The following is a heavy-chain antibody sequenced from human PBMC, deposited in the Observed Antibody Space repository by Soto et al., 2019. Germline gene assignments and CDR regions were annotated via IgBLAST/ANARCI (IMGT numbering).Heavy chain of an antibody. D-gene: IGHD6-13*01. CDR2: ISDDGSKK. J-gene: IGHJ4*02. V-gene: IGHV3-30*18. Sequence: QVQLVESGGGVVQPGRSLRLSCAASGFTFSTYGMHWVRQAPGKGLEWVALISDDGSKKYYADSVKGRVTISRDNSKNTLYLQMNSLRAEETAVYYCAKDGQIAGGVLLDWGQGHLVTVSS. CDR3: AKDGQIAGGVLLD. CDR1: GFTFSTYG.